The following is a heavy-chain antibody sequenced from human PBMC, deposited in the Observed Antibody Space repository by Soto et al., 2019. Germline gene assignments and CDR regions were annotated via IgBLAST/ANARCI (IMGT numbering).Heavy chain of an antibody. CDR3: ARDLKAGTDTVNWFAP. Sequence: QVQLVESGGGVVQPGRSLRLSCAASGFSISRSAMHWVRQAPGKGLEWVAVIAYDGSNRWYADSAKGRFTIARDNSKNTAYLQMRSLRGEDTAVYYCARDLKAGTDTVNWFAPWGQGPVVTVSS. V-gene: IGHV3-30*04. CDR2: IAYDGSNR. J-gene: IGHJ5*02. CDR1: GFSISRSA.